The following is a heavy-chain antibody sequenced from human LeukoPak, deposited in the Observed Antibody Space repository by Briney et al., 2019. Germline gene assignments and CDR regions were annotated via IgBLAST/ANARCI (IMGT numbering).Heavy chain of an antibody. Sequence: PGGSLRLSCAASGFAFSGIGMTWVRQAPGKGMEWVSSISDSSTYTYYADSVKGRFTISRDNSKNTLYVQINSLRAEDTAIYFCARGKVASLRMYDYWGQGTLVTVSS. CDR1: GFAFSGIG. J-gene: IGHJ4*02. V-gene: IGHV3-23*01. D-gene: IGHD1-14*01. CDR2: ISDSSTYT. CDR3: ARGKVASLRMYDY.